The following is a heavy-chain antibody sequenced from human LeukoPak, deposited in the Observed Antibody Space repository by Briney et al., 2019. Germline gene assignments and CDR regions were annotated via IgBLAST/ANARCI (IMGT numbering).Heavy chain of an antibody. CDR2: ISGSGGRT. CDR1: GFTLSSYA. CDR3: ARGEYTSGTFRGYYFDY. Sequence: GGSLRLSCAASGFTLSSYAMSWVRQVPGKGLEWVSGISGSGGRTYYADSVKGRFTISRDISKNTLYLQMNGLRAEDTAVYSCARGEYTSGTFRGYYFDYWGQGTLVTVSS. J-gene: IGHJ4*02. V-gene: IGHV3-23*01. D-gene: IGHD1-1*01.